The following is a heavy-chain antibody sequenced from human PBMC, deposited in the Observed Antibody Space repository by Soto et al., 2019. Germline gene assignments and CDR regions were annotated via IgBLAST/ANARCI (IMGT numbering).Heavy chain of an antibody. CDR1: GFNFGTYA. CDR2: IAYDGINT. CDR3: ARVTPGNNLYYFSGLDV. J-gene: IGHJ6*02. V-gene: IGHV3-30-3*01. Sequence: QTGGSLRLSCVASGFNFGTYAIHWVRQAPGKGLQWVALIAYDGINTYYADSVKGRFTTSRDNSKNTLHLQLNSLRPEDTGVYFCARVTPGNNLYYFSGLDVWGQGTSVTVSS. D-gene: IGHD1-1*01.